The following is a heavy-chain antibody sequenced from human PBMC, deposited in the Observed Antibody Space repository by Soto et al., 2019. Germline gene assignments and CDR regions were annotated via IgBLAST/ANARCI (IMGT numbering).Heavy chain of an antibody. CDR3: ARDRSGSYSRSDAVDV. Sequence: QVQLVESGGGLVKPGGSLRLSCEASGFSFSEFYMSWIRQAPGEGPEWLSYINPTSGYTHYAGSVKGRFTISRDNAKNSLFLEMNSVRVEDTAVYYCARDRSGSYSRSDAVDVWGPGTTVTVSS. V-gene: IGHV3-11*05. CDR2: INPTSGYT. D-gene: IGHD1-26*01. CDR1: GFSFSEFY. J-gene: IGHJ3*01.